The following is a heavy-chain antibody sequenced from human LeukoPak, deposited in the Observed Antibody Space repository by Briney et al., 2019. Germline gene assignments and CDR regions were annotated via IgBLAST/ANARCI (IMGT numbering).Heavy chain of an antibody. J-gene: IGHJ3*02. Sequence: KPSETLSLTCTVSGGSISTYYWSWIRQPPGKGLEWIGYIYYSGSTNYNPSLKSRVTISVDTSKNQFSLKLTSVTAADTAVYYCARATAFFHIWGQGTMVTVSS. CDR2: IYYSGST. V-gene: IGHV4-59*01. CDR3: ARATAFFHI. CDR1: GGSISTYY.